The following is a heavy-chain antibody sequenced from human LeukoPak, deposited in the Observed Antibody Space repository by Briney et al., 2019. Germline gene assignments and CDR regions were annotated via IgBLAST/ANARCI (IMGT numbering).Heavy chain of an antibody. Sequence: SETLSLTCAVYGGSFSGYYWSWIRQPPGKGLEWIGEINHSGSTNYNPSLKSRVTISVDTSKNQFSLKLSSVTAADTAVYYCAREGQQLVLFFDYFDYWGQGTLVTVSS. D-gene: IGHD6-13*01. CDR3: AREGQQLVLFFDYFDY. J-gene: IGHJ4*02. CDR2: INHSGST. CDR1: GGSFSGYY. V-gene: IGHV4-34*01.